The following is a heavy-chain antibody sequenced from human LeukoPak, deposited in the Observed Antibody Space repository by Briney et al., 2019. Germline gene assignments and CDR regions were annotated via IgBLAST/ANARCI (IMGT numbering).Heavy chain of an antibody. CDR2: IWYDGSNK. CDR3: ARERYDFWSVMGHAFDI. V-gene: IGHV3-33*08. CDR1: GFTFSSYG. D-gene: IGHD3-3*01. J-gene: IGHJ3*02. Sequence: GGSLRLSCAASGFTFSSYGMHWVRQAPGKGLEWAAVIWYDGSNKYYADSVKGRFTISRDNSKNTLYLQMNSLRAEDTAVYYCARERYDFWSVMGHAFDIWGQGTMVTVSS.